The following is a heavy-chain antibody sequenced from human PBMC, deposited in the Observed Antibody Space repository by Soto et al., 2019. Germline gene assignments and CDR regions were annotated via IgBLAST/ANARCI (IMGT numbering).Heavy chain of an antibody. J-gene: IGHJ5*02. CDR3: ARDRLVPNWFDP. CDR2: IVVGSGNT. D-gene: IGHD6-19*01. CDR1: GFTFTSSA. Sequence: SVKVSCKASGFTFTSSAMQWVRQARGQRLEWIGWIVVGSGNTNYAQKFQERVTITTDTSTSTAYMELSSLRSDDTAVYYCARDRLVPNWFDPWGQGTLVTVSS. V-gene: IGHV1-58*02.